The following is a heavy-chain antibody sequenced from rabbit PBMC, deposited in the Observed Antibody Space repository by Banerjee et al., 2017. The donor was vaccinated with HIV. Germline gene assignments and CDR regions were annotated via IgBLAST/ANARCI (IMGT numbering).Heavy chain of an antibody. J-gene: IGHJ4*01. CDR2: IYTGSSGST. CDR1: GFSFSSSDY. Sequence: QEQLEESGGGLVKPEGSLTLTCTASGFSFSSSDYMCWVRQAPGKGLEWIAYIYTGSSGSTYYASWAKGRFTISKTSSTTVTLQMTSLTAADTATYFCARRDYGSSTYYDLWGPGTLVTVS. CDR3: ARRDYGSSTYYDL. V-gene: IGHV1S45*01. D-gene: IGHD8-1*01.